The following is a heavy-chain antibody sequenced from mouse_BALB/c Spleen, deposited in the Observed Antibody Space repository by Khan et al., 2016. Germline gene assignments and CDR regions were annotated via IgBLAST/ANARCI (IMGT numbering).Heavy chain of an antibody. CDR3: ARLEDI. CDR2: IWAGGST. D-gene: IGHD1-3*01. CDR1: GFSLTSYG. V-gene: IGHV2-9*02. Sequence: VQLQESGPGLVAPSQSLSITCTVSGFSLTSYGVHWVRQPPGKGLEWLGVIWAGGSTNYNSDLMSRLSISKDNSKSQVFLKMNSLQTADTAMYYCARLEDIWGQGTTLTVSS. J-gene: IGHJ2*01.